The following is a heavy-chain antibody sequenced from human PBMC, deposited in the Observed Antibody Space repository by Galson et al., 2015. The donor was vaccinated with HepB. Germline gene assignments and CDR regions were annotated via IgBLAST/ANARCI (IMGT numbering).Heavy chain of an antibody. CDR3: ARTADYSHSSGLYYPY. CDR1: GGSFSGYY. V-gene: IGHV4-34*01. J-gene: IGHJ4*02. D-gene: IGHD3-22*01. CDR2: INHSGST. Sequence: ETLSLTCAVYGGSFSGYYWSWIRQPPGKGLEWIGEINHSGSTNYNPSLKSRVTISVDTSKNQFSLKVTSVTAADTAVYYCARTADYSHSSGLYYPYWGQGTLVTVSS.